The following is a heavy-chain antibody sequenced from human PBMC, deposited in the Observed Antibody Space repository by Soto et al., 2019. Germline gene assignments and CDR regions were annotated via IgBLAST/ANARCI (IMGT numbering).Heavy chain of an antibody. CDR2: IYHSGKT. CDR1: GYSISSGFY. V-gene: IGHV4-38-2*01. Sequence: SETLSLTCVVSGYSISSGFYWGWIRQPPGRGLEWIGSIYHSGKTYYIPSLKSRLTISVDTSKNQFSLNLNSVTAADTAVYYCARLPSRHLVDYWGQGTLVTVSS. J-gene: IGHJ4*02. D-gene: IGHD3-3*02. CDR3: ARLPSRHLVDY.